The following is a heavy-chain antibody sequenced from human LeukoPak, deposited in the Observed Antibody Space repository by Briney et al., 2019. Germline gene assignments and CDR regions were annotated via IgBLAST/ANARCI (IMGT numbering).Heavy chain of an antibody. J-gene: IGHJ6*02. CDR1: GFTFSGYS. CDR3: ASTTTPGYYYGMDV. Sequence: GGSLRLSCAASGFTFSGYSMNWVRQAPGKGLEWVSSISSSSSYIYYADSVKGRFTISRDNAKNSLYLQMNSLRAEDTAVYYCASTTTPGYYYGMDVWGQGTTVTVSS. CDR2: ISSSSSYI. D-gene: IGHD1-26*01. V-gene: IGHV3-21*01.